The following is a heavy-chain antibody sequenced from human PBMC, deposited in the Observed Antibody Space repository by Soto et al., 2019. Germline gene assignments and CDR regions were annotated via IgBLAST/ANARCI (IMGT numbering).Heavy chain of an antibody. CDR3: ARDGCPRTSCERDYYYYYGMDV. CDR2: IYYSGST. J-gene: IGHJ6*02. V-gene: IGHV4-59*01. Sequence: PSETLSLTCTVSGGSISSYYWSWIRQPPGKGLEWIGYIYYSGSTNYNPSLKSRVTISVDTSKNQFSLKLSSVTAADTAVYYCARDGCPRTSCERDYYYYYGMDVWGQGTTVTVSS. CDR1: GGSISSYY. D-gene: IGHD2-2*01.